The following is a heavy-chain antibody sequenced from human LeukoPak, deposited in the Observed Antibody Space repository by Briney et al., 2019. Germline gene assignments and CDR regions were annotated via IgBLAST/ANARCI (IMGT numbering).Heavy chain of an antibody. Sequence: GGSLRLSCAASGFTFSSYGMHWVRQAPGKGLEWVAVIWYDGSNKYYADSVKGRFTISRDNSKNTLYLQMNSLRAEDTAVYYCARVSSYSDAFDIWGQGTMVTVSS. J-gene: IGHJ3*02. D-gene: IGHD4-11*01. CDR3: ARVSSYSDAFDI. V-gene: IGHV3-33*01. CDR2: IWYDGSNK. CDR1: GFTFSSYG.